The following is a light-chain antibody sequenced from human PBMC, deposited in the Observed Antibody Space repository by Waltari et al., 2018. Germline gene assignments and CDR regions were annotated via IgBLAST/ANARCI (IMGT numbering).Light chain of an antibody. V-gene: IGKV3-20*01. J-gene: IGKJ5*01. CDR3: QQYGGSPLIT. CDR1: QGVGSSF. CDR2: GVS. Sequence: EIVLTQSPGTLSLSPGERATLSCRASQGVGSSFLAWSQQQPGQAPRLLIYGVSTRAPGIPDRFSGSGSGTDFTLTISRLEPEDFAVYYCQQYGGSPLITFGQGTRLEIK.